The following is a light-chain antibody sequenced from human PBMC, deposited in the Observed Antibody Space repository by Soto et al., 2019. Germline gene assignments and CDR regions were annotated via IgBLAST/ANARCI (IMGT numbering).Light chain of an antibody. Sequence: QSALTQPASVSGSPGQSITISCTGTSSDVGLYNYVSWYQQHPGKAPKLMIFDVSNRPSGVSNRFSGSKSGNTASLTISGLQAEDEADYYCSSYTTGSSLAVFGGGTKLTVL. V-gene: IGLV2-14*03. CDR3: SSYTTGSSLAV. CDR2: DVS. J-gene: IGLJ2*01. CDR1: SSDVGLYNY.